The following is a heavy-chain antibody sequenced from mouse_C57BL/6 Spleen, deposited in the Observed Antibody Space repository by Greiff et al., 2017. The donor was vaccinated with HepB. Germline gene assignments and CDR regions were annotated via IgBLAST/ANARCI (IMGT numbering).Heavy chain of an antibody. CDR1: GSNIKDDY. CDR3: TTHYGSRGRYFDV. J-gene: IGHJ1*03. D-gene: IGHD1-1*01. V-gene: IGHV14-4*01. CDR2: IDPENGHT. Sequence: EVQLQQSGAELVRPGASLKLSCTASGSNIKDDYTNWVKQRPEQGLEWIGWIDPENGHTEYASKFQGKATITADTSSNTAYLQLSSLTSEDTAVYYCTTHYGSRGRYFDVWGTGTTVTVSS.